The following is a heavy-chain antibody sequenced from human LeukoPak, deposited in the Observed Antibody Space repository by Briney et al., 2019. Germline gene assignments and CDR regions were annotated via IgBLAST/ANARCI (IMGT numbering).Heavy chain of an antibody. CDR1: GYTLTELS. D-gene: IGHD2-15*01. J-gene: IGHJ4*02. Sequence: GASVKVSCKVSGYTLTELSMHWVRQAPGKGLEWMGGFDPEDGETIYAQKFQGRVTMTEDTSTDTAYMELSSLRSEDTAVYYCATPLGYCSGGSCPPFDYWGQGTLVTVSS. V-gene: IGHV1-24*01. CDR3: ATPLGYCSGGSCPPFDY. CDR2: FDPEDGET.